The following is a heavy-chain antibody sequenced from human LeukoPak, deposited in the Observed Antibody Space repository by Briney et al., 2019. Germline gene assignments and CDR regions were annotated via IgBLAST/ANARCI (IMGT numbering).Heavy chain of an antibody. J-gene: IGHJ4*02. CDR3: ARAKSGEFFDH. V-gene: IGHV4-4*09. CDR1: GGSISSYY. CDR2: IYTSGST. D-gene: IGHD3-10*01. Sequence: SETLSLTCTVSGGSISSYYWSWIRQPPGKGLEWIGYIYTSGSTNYNPSLKSRVTISVDTSKNQFSLKLSSVTAADTAVYYCARAKSGEFFDHWGQGTLVTVSS.